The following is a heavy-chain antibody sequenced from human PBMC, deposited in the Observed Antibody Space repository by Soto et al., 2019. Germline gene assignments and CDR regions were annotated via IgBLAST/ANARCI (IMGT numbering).Heavy chain of an antibody. CDR1: GGTFSNYA. CDR2: CIPIFGTA. D-gene: IGHD3-16*01. CDR3: ARGGKALGFYYGMDV. Sequence: QVQLVQSGAEVKKPGSSVKVSCKASGGTFSNYAISWVRQAPGQGLEWMGGCIPIFGTANYAQKFQGRVTITADESTPTAYMELSSLKSEDTAVYYCARGGKALGFYYGMDVWGQGTTVTVSS. J-gene: IGHJ6*02. V-gene: IGHV1-69*01.